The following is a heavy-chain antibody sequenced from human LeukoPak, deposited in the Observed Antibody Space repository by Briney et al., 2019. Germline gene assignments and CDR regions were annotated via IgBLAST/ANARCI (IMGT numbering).Heavy chain of an antibody. CDR1: GFTFSSYD. J-gene: IGHJ3*02. Sequence: GGSLRLSCAASGFTFSSYDMHWVRQATGKGLEWVSAIGTAGDTYYPGSVKGRFTISRENAKNSLYLQMNSLRAGDTAVYYCARAKSGYSSGWYRGAFDIWGQGTLVTVSS. D-gene: IGHD6-19*01. CDR2: IGTAGDT. CDR3: ARAKSGYSSGWYRGAFDI. V-gene: IGHV3-13*01.